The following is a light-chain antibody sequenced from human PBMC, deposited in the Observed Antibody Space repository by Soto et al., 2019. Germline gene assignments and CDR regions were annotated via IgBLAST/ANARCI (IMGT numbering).Light chain of an antibody. Sequence: EIVLTQSPGTLSLSPGERATLSCRASQSVSSSYLAWYQQKPGQAPRLLIYGASSRATGIPDRFSGSGSGTDFTLTISRLEPEDFAVYYCQTYGSSPRLTFGGGTKVEIK. CDR2: GAS. CDR3: QTYGSSPRLT. V-gene: IGKV3-20*01. J-gene: IGKJ4*01. CDR1: QSVSSSY.